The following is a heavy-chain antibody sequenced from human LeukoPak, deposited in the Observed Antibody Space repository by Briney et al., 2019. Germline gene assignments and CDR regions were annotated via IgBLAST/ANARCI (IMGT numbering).Heavy chain of an antibody. V-gene: IGHV4-59*12. CDR1: GGSISSYY. J-gene: IGHJ4*02. D-gene: IGHD3-22*01. Sequence: PSETLSLTCTVSGGSISSYYWSWIRQPPGKGLEWIGYIYYSGSTNYNPSLKSRVTISVDTSKNQFSLKLSSVTAADTAVYYCARGGIEDYYDSSGYYAAVDYWGQGTLVTVSS. CDR2: IYYSGST. CDR3: ARGGIEDYYDSSGYYAAVDY.